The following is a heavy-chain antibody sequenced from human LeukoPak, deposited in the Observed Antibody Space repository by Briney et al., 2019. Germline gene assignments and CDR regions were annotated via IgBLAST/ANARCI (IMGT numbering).Heavy chain of an antibody. J-gene: IGHJ4*02. Sequence: SETLSLTCTVSGGSISSGSYYWSWIRQPAGKGLEWIGRIYTSGSTNYNPSLKSRVTISVDTSKNQFSLKLSSVTAADTAVYYCARGGYSTRWGQGTLVTVSS. CDR1: GGSISSGSYY. V-gene: IGHV4-61*02. CDR2: IYTSGST. CDR3: ARGGYSTR. D-gene: IGHD6-13*01.